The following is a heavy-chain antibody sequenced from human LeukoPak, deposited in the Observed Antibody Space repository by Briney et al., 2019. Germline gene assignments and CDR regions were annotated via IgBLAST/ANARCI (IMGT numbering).Heavy chain of an antibody. J-gene: IGHJ4*02. V-gene: IGHV5-51*01. CDR2: ICPGDSDT. CDR1: RYGFSSYW. D-gene: IGHD4-23*01. Sequence: GESLKISCKGSRYGFSSYWIGWVRQMPGKGLGYIGIICPGDSDTRYSQSCQGQVTISAPKSITTAYLQWSSLKASDTAMYYCARHTTVGGSLRFDYWGQGTLVTVSS. CDR3: ARHTTVGGSLRFDY.